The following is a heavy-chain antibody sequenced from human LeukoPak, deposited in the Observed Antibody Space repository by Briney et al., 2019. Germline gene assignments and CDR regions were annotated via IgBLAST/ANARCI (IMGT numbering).Heavy chain of an antibody. CDR3: ARDQGDYSSQFYYYYGMDV. CDR2: ISAYNGNT. D-gene: IGHD4-11*01. V-gene: IGHV1-18*01. Sequence: ASVKDSCKASGYTFTSYGISWVRQAPGQGLEWMGWISAYNGNTNYAQKLQGRVTMTTDTSTSTAYMELRSLRSDDTAVYYCARDQGDYSSQFYYYYGMDVWGQGTTVTVSS. J-gene: IGHJ6*02. CDR1: GYTFTSYG.